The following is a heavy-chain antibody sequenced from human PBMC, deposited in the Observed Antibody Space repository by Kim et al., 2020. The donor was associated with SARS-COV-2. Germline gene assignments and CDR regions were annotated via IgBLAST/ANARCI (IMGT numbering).Heavy chain of an antibody. Sequence: SETLSLTCTVSGGSISSYYWSWVRQPPGKGLEWIGYIFNSGRTNYNPSLKSRVTISVDTSKNQFSLKLSSVTAADTAMYYFARASSYYVIDYWGQGTLVTVSS. CDR2: IFNSGRT. CDR1: GGSISSYY. D-gene: IGHD1-26*01. CDR3: ARASSYYVIDY. V-gene: IGHV4-59*13. J-gene: IGHJ4*02.